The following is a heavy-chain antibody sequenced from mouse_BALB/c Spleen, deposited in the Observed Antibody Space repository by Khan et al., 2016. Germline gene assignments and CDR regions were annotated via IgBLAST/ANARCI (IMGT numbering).Heavy chain of an antibody. D-gene: IGHD1-1*01. CDR2: INPDSYTI. CDR3: ARAGYYGYLAY. V-gene: IGHV4-1*02. Sequence: EVQLQESGGGLVHPGGSLKLSCAASGFDFSRYWMSWVRQAPGKGLEWIGEINPDSYTINYTPSLKDKFIISRDNAKNTLYLQMSKVRSGDTALYYCARAGYYGYLAYWGQGTLVTVSA. J-gene: IGHJ3*01. CDR1: GFDFSRYW.